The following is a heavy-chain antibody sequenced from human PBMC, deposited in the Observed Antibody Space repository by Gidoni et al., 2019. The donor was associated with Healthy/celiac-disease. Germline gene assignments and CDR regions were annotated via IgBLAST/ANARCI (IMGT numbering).Heavy chain of an antibody. Sequence: EVQLLESGGGLVQPGGSLRPSCAASGFTFSSYAMSWVRQAPGKGLEWVSAISGSGGSTYYADSVKGRFTISRDNSKNTLYLQMNSLRAEDTAVYYCAKDIPVGTGYLDAAFDYWGQGTLVTVSS. V-gene: IGHV3-23*01. D-gene: IGHD3-9*01. J-gene: IGHJ4*02. CDR2: ISGSGGST. CDR3: AKDIPVGTGYLDAAFDY. CDR1: GFTFSSYA.